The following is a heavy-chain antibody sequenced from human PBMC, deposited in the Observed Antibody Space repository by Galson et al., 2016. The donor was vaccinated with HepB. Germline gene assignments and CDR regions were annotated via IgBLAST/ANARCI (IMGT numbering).Heavy chain of an antibody. D-gene: IGHD1/OR15-1a*01. Sequence: SLRLSCAASGFTFSTYSMDWVRQAPGKGLEWISYISTSSSTIYYADSVKGRFTISRDDATNSLYLQMNSLRAEDTAVYYCVEQRKGAPYGMDVWGQGTTVTVSS. CDR2: ISTSSSTI. CDR1: GFTFSTYS. V-gene: IGHV3-48*01. J-gene: IGHJ6*02. CDR3: VEQRKGAPYGMDV.